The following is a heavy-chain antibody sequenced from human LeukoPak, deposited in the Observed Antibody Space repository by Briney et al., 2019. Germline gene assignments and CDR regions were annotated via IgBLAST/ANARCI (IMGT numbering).Heavy chain of an antibody. D-gene: IGHD2-21*01. J-gene: IGHJ3*02. CDR3: ARRDIAFNAFDT. CDR2: FCSSGTT. CDR1: GDSISSITCY. V-gene: IGHV4-39*01. Sequence: SETLSLTCKVAGDSISSITCYWGWIRQSPGKGLEWIGSFCSSGTTYYNPSLKSRVTISIDTSKNQFSLKMISVTAADTAVYYCARRDIAFNAFDTWSQGTMVTVSS.